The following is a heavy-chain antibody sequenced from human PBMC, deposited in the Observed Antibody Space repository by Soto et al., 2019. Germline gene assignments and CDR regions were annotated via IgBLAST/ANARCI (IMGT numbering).Heavy chain of an antibody. J-gene: IGHJ6*02. D-gene: IGHD2-8*01. V-gene: IGHV7-4-1*01. CDR1: GYTFTSYA. CDR2: INTNTGNP. Sequence: ASVKVSCKASGYTFTSYAMNWVRQAPGQGLEWMGWINTNTGNPTYAQGFTGRFVFSLDTSVSTAYLQICSLRSDDTAVYYCASSGVADYYYYGMDVWGQGTTVTVSS. CDR3: ASSGVADYYYYGMDV.